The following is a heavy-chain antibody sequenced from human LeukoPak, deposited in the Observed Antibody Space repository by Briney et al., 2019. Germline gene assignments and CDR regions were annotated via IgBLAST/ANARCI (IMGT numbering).Heavy chain of an antibody. V-gene: IGHV1-69*04. CDR1: GGTFSSYA. Sequence: ASVKVSCKASGGTFSSYAISWVRQAPGQGLEWMGRIIPILGIANYAQKFQGRVTITADKSTSTAYMELSSLRSEDTAVYYCARDSFIPGSYYFNYYYGMDVWGQETTVTVSS. J-gene: IGHJ6*02. CDR2: IIPILGIA. CDR3: ARDSFIPGSYYFNYYYGMDV. D-gene: IGHD1-26*01.